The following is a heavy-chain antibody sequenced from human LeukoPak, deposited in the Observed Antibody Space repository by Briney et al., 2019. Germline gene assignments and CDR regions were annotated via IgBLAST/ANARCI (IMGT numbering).Heavy chain of an antibody. CDR2: IYYSGST. Sequence: SETLSLTCTVSGGSINNYYWSWIRQPPGKGLEWIGYIYYSGSTNHNPSLKSRVTISVDTSKNQFSLKLSPLTAADTAVYYCARHRGSGYPYFDYWGQGTLVTVSS. CDR3: ARHRGSGYPYFDY. CDR1: GGSINNYY. V-gene: IGHV4-59*08. J-gene: IGHJ4*02. D-gene: IGHD3-22*01.